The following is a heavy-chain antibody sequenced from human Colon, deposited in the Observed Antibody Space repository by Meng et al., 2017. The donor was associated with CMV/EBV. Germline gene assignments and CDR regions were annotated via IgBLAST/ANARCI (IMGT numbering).Heavy chain of an antibody. CDR1: GGSVTSDDDF. J-gene: IGHJ5*02. V-gene: IGHV4-61*08. Sequence: SGGSVTSDDDFWSWLRQPPGKGLEWIGYIHYSGNTNYNPSLKSRVTMSIDTSKNQFSLTLFSVTAADTAVYYCARDVVLPAPFFDPWGQGTLVTVSS. D-gene: IGHD2-2*01. CDR3: ARDVVLPAPFFDP. CDR2: IHYSGNT.